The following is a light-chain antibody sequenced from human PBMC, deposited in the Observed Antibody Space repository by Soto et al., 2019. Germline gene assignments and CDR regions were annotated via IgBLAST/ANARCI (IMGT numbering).Light chain of an antibody. CDR3: SSYTSSRTYV. V-gene: IGLV2-14*01. CDR2: EVS. Sequence: QSVLTQPASVSGSPGQSITISCTGTSSDDGGYNYVSWYQQHPGKAPKLMIYEVSNRPSGVSNRFSGSKSGNTASLTISGLQAEDEADYYCSSYTSSRTYVFGTGTKVTVL. J-gene: IGLJ1*01. CDR1: SSDDGGYNY.